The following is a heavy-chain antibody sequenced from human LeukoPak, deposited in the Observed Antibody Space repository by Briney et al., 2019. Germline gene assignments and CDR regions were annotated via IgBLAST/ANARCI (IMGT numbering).Heavy chain of an antibody. J-gene: IGHJ4*02. D-gene: IGHD3-22*01. CDR2: ISGSGGST. Sequence: GGSLRLSCAASGFTFSSYAMSWVRPAPGKGLGWVSAISGSGGSTYYADSVKGRFTISRDNSKNTLYLQMNSLRAEDTAVYYCAREGGYYDSSGHLPHFDYWGQGTLVTVSS. V-gene: IGHV3-23*01. CDR3: AREGGYYDSSGHLPHFDY. CDR1: GFTFSSYA.